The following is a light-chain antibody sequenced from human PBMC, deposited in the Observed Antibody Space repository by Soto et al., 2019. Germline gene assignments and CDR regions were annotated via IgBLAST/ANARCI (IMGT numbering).Light chain of an antibody. CDR3: QVWDGSSDQQV. V-gene: IGLV3-21*04. Sequence: SYELTQPPSVSVAPGETARIACGGNNIGSESVHWYQQKPGQAPVLIIYYDSARPSGIPERFSGSNSGNTATLIISRVEAGDEADYYCQVWDGSSDQQVFGGGTTLTVL. CDR2: YDS. J-gene: IGLJ3*02. CDR1: NIGSES.